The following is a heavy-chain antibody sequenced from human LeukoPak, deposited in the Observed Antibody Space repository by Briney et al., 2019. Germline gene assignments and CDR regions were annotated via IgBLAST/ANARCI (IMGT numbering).Heavy chain of an antibody. CDR3: ARGNIKFDY. J-gene: IGHJ4*02. Sequence: GGSLRLSCAASGFTFSTYIMNWVRQAPGKGLEWVSSISSSSDYIYYVDSVKGRFTISRDNARNSLYLQMNSLRAEDTAVYYCARGNIKFDYWGQGTLATVSS. V-gene: IGHV3-21*01. CDR1: GFTFSTYI. CDR2: ISSSSDYI.